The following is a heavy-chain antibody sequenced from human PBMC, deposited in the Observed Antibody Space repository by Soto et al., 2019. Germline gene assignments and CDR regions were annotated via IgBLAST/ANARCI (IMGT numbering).Heavy chain of an antibody. CDR2: IWYDGSNK. CDR1: GFTFSTYG. Sequence: QVQLVESGGGVVQPGRSLRLSCAASGFTFSTYGMHWVRQAPDKGLEWVAVIWYDGSNKYYADSVKGRFTISRDNSKNTLYLQMTRLRAEDTAVYYCASEYCSGGRCYYYGMDVWGQGTTVTVSS. D-gene: IGHD2-15*01. V-gene: IGHV3-33*01. CDR3: ASEYCSGGRCYYYGMDV. J-gene: IGHJ6*02.